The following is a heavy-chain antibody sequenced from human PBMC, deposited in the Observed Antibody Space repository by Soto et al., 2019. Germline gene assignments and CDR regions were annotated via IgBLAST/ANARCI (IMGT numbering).Heavy chain of an antibody. V-gene: IGHV4-59*01. J-gene: IGHJ6*02. CDR2: ISYSGST. D-gene: IGHD6-13*01. CDR1: GASITTYY. CDR3: ARRVKIAAAGTRGMDV. Sequence: PSETLSLTCTVSGASITTYYWSWIRQPPGKGLEWIGYISYSGSTDYNPSLKSRVTISFDASKNQICLQVRSATAADAAVYYCARRVKIAAAGTRGMDVWGQGTTVTVSS.